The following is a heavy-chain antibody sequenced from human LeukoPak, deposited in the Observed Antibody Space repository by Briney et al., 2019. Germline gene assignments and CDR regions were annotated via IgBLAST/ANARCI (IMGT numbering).Heavy chain of an antibody. D-gene: IGHD2-21*02. V-gene: IGHV3-53*01. Sequence: GGSLRLSCAASGFTVSSNYMSWGRQAPGKGREWVSVIYSGSSTYYADSVKGRFTISRDNSKNTLYLQKNSLRDDDTAVYYCARPVNCGGDCYIPMAFDIWGQGTMVTVSS. CDR3: ARPVNCGGDCYIPMAFDI. CDR1: GFTVSSNY. J-gene: IGHJ3*02. CDR2: IYSGSST.